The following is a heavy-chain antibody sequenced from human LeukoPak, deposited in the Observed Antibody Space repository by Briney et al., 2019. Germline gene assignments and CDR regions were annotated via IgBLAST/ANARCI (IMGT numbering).Heavy chain of an antibody. D-gene: IGHD1-26*01. J-gene: IGHJ4*02. V-gene: IGHV4-38-2*01. CDR3: ARQGSYYRFDY. CDR2: IHHSGST. Sequence: SETLSLTCAVSGYSISSGYYWGWIRQPPGKGLEWIGSIHHSGSTYYNPSLESRVTLSVDTSKNQFSLRLSSVTATDTAVYYCARQGSYYRFDYWGQGTLVTVSS. CDR1: GYSISSGYY.